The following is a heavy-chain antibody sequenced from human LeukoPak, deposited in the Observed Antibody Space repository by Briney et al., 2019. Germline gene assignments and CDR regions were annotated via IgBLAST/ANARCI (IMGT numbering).Heavy chain of an antibody. Sequence: GGSLRLSCAASGFTFSSYAMSWVRQAPGKGLEWVSAISGSGGSTYYADSVKGRFTISRDNSKNTLYLQMNSLRAEDTAVYYCARLGGILTGYYPFDYWGQGTLVTVSS. CDR3: ARLGGILTGYYPFDY. D-gene: IGHD3-9*01. CDR2: ISGSGGST. CDR1: GFTFSSYA. J-gene: IGHJ4*02. V-gene: IGHV3-23*01.